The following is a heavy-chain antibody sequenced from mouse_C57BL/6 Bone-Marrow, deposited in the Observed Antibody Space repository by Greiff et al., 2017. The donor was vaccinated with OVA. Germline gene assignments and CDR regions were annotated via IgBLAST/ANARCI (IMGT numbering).Heavy chain of an antibody. CDR1: GYTFTSYW. V-gene: IGHV1-69*01. CDR2: IDPSDSYT. J-gene: IGHJ2*01. CDR3: ASYYYGSSVDY. Sequence: QVQLQQPGAELVMPGASVKLSCKASGYTFTSYWMHWVKQRPGQGLEWIGEIDPSDSYTNYNQKFKGKSTLTVDKSSSTAYMQLSSLTSEDSAVYYCASYYYGSSVDYWGQGTTLSVSS. D-gene: IGHD1-1*01.